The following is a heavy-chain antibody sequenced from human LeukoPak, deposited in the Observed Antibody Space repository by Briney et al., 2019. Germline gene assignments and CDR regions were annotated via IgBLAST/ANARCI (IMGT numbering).Heavy chain of an antibody. J-gene: IGHJ6*03. Sequence: GGSLRLSCAASGFTFSDYYMSWMRQAPGKGLEWVANIKQDGNEKYYVDSVKGRFTISRDNAKNSLYLQMNSLRAEDTAVYYCARVVLEGYMDVWGKGTTVTVSS. CDR3: ARVVLEGYMDV. CDR1: GFTFSDYY. V-gene: IGHV3-7*01. CDR2: IKQDGNEK. D-gene: IGHD3-10*01.